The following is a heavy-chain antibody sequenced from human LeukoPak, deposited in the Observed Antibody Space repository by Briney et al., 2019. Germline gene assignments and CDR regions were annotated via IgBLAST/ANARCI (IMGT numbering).Heavy chain of an antibody. CDR3: ARAGRERWLRFFLDDY. CDR2: INPSGGST. J-gene: IGHJ4*02. D-gene: IGHD5-24*01. Sequence: ASVKVSCKASGYTFTSYYMHWVRQAPGQGLEWMGIINPSGGSTSYAQKFQGRVTMTRDTSTSTVYMELSSLRSEDTAVYYCARAGRERWLRFFLDDYWGQGTLVTVSS. CDR1: GYTFTSYY. V-gene: IGHV1-46*01.